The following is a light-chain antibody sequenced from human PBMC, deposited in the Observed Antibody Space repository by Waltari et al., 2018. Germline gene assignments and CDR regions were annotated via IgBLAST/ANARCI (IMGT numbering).Light chain of an antibody. Sequence: QSVLTQPPSVSGAPGQRVTISCTGSSSNIGADYDVHWYQHLPGKVPKLLIYGNAARPSGVPVRFSASKSGTSAYLAISGLQPDDEAYYYCQSYDSGLSASVFGGGTKLTVL. V-gene: IGLV1-40*01. CDR3: QSYDSGLSASV. CDR1: SSNIGADYD. J-gene: IGLJ3*02. CDR2: GNA.